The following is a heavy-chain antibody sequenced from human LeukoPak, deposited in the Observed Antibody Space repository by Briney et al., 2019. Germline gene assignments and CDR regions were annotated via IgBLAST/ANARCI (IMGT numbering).Heavy chain of an antibody. D-gene: IGHD6-19*01. J-gene: IGHJ5*02. CDR1: GGSISSYY. V-gene: IGHV4-59*08. CDR3: ARHKSSGWYLNWFDP. CDR2: IYYSGST. Sequence: SETLSLTCTVSGGSISSYYWSWIRQPPGKRLEWIGYIYYSGSTNYNPSLKSRVTISVDTSKNQFSLKLSSVTAADTAVYYCARHKSSGWYLNWFDPWGQGTLVTVSS.